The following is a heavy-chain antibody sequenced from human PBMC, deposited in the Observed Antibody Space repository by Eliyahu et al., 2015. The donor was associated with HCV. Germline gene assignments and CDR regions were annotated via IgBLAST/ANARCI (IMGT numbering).Heavy chain of an antibody. V-gene: IGHV3-15*01. CDR2: IKRATDGATT. CDR3: TPLGFTNDMAV. D-gene: IGHD3-10*01. CDR1: GXTFANAW. J-gene: IGHJ6*02. Sequence: EVQLVESGGDLVKPGGSLRXSCAASGXTFANAWMSWVRQIPGKGXEWVGRIKRATDGATTHYAAPVRGRFTISRDDSKNTVYLQMNSLKGDDTGIYYCTPLGFTNDMAVWGQGTTVTVSS.